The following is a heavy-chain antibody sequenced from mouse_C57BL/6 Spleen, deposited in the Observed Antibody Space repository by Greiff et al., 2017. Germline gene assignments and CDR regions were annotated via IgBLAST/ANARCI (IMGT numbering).Heavy chain of an antibody. V-gene: IGHV1-80*01. Sequence: VQLHQSGAELVKPGASVKISCKASGYAFSSYWMNWVKQRPGKGLEWIGQIYPGDGDTNYNGKFKGKATLTADKSSSTAYMQLSILTSEDSAVYFCARDTTVVATDFDYWGQVTTLTVSS. CDR2: IYPGDGDT. CDR1: GYAFSSYW. CDR3: ARDTTVVATDFDY. J-gene: IGHJ2*01. D-gene: IGHD1-1*01.